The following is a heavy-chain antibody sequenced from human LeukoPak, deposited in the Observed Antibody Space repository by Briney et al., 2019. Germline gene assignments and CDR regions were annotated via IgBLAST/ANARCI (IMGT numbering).Heavy chain of an antibody. J-gene: IGHJ3*02. Sequence: PSETLSLTCTVSGGSISSGGYYWIWIRQHPGKGLEWIGYTYYSGSTYYNPSLKSRVTISVDTSKNQLSLNLSSVTAADTAVYYCAREDYESNAFDIWGQGTVVTVSS. D-gene: IGHD4-17*01. CDR1: GGSISSGGYY. V-gene: IGHV4-31*03. CDR3: AREDYESNAFDI. CDR2: TYYSGST.